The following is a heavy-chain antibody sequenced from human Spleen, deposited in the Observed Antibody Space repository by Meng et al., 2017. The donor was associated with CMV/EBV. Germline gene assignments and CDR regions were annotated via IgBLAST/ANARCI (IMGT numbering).Heavy chain of an antibody. Sequence: ASVKVSCKASGYTFTDYYMHWVRQAPGQGLEWMGWINPNSGGTNYAQKFRGRVTMTRHTSISTAYMELSRLRSDDTAVYYCARGLKYKWGERYIYGIDVWGQGTTVTVSS. V-gene: IGHV1-2*02. CDR1: GYTFTDYY. D-gene: IGHD1-20*01. CDR2: INPNSGGT. J-gene: IGHJ6*02. CDR3: ARGLKYKWGERYIYGIDV.